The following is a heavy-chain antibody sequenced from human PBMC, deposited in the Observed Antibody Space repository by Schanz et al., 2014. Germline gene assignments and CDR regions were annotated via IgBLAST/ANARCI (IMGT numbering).Heavy chain of an antibody. J-gene: IGHJ4*02. CDR1: GFTFSDYY. CDR2: VSSSSSYT. CDR3: AASSGWHPSTDY. Sequence: QVQPVESGGGLVKPGGSLRLSCAASGFTFSDYYMSWIRQAPGKGLEWVSYVSSSSSYTHYADSVKGRFTISRDNAKSSLYLQMNSLRVEDTAVYYCAASSGWHPSTDYWGQGTLVTVSS. D-gene: IGHD6-19*01. V-gene: IGHV3-11*05.